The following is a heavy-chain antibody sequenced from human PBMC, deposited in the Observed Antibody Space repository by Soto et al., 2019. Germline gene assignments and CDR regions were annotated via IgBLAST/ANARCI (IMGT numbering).Heavy chain of an antibody. Sequence: EVQLLESGGGLVQPRGSLRLSCAASGFTFSSFAMSWVRQAPGKGLEWVSGISGSGYNTYYADSVKGRFTISRDNSKNTLFLQMNNLRADDTAVYYCAKHAGGHPYYHYGMDVWGQGTTVTVSS. J-gene: IGHJ6*02. CDR1: GFTFSSFA. CDR3: AKHAGGHPYYHYGMDV. CDR2: ISGSGYNT. V-gene: IGHV3-23*01.